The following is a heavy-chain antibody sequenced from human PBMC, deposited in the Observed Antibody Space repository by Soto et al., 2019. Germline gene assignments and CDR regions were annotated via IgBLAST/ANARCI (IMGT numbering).Heavy chain of an antibody. CDR1: GFTFSSYG. J-gene: IGHJ6*02. Sequence: GGSLRLSCAAFGFTFSSYGMHWVRQAPGKGLEWVAVIWYDGSNKYYADSVKGRFTISRDNSKNTLYLQMNSLRAEDTAVYYCARGLRYFDWFPYGMDVWGQGTTVTVSS. D-gene: IGHD3-9*01. V-gene: IGHV3-33*01. CDR3: ARGLRYFDWFPYGMDV. CDR2: IWYDGSNK.